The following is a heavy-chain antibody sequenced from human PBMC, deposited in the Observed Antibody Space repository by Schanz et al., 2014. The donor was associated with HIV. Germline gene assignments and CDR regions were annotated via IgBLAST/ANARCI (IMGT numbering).Heavy chain of an antibody. D-gene: IGHD4-17*01. Sequence: QEQLVQSGAEVKKPGASVKVSCKTSGYTFTSYDINWVRQAAGQGLEWMGWMNPNNDDTDYAQKFQGRVTMTRDTSTSTAYMELSSLRSEDTAVYYCARGRETVTTYFDFWGQGTLVTVSS. J-gene: IGHJ4*02. CDR3: ARGRETVTTYFDF. V-gene: IGHV1-8*01. CDR1: GYTFTSYD. CDR2: MNPNNDDT.